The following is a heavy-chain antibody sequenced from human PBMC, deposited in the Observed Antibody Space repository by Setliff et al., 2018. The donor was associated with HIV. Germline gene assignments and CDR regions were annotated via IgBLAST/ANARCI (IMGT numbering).Heavy chain of an antibody. V-gene: IGHV4-34*01. CDR2: INDRGNT. Sequence: SETLSLTCTVSGGSFSDYYWTWIRQPPNEGLEWIGEINDRGNTNYMPSLRSRVTISVDTSKMQFSLHLTSVTAADTAVYYCATLDPSGGNFLAYWGQGTLVTVS. CDR1: GGSFSDYY. D-gene: IGHD2-21*02. J-gene: IGHJ4*02. CDR3: ATLDPSGGNFLAY.